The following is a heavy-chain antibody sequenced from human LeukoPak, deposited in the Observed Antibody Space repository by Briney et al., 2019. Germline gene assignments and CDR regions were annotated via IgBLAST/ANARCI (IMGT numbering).Heavy chain of an antibody. CDR3: ARAYTGFEAFDY. J-gene: IGHJ4*02. Sequence: GTSVKVSCTASGFTFTSSAVQWVRQARGQRLEWIGWIVVGSGNTNYAQQFQERVTITRDMSTSTAYMELSRLRSDDTAMYFCARAYTGFEAFDYWGQGTLVSVSS. CDR2: IVVGSGNT. V-gene: IGHV1-58*01. CDR1: GFTFTSSA. D-gene: IGHD5-12*01.